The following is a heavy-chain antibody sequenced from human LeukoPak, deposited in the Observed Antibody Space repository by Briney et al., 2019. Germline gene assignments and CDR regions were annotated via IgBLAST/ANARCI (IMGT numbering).Heavy chain of an antibody. D-gene: IGHD6-13*01. Sequence: APVKVSCKASGYTFTSFYMHWVRQAPGQGRECRGIINLGGGSTSYTQKYQGRVTMTRDTSTSTVYMELSSLRSEDTAVYYCAIVPRIAAAGMNWYFDLWGRGTLVTVSS. CDR3: AIVPRIAAAGMNWYFDL. CDR2: INLGGGST. J-gene: IGHJ2*01. V-gene: IGHV1-46*03. CDR1: GYTFTSFY.